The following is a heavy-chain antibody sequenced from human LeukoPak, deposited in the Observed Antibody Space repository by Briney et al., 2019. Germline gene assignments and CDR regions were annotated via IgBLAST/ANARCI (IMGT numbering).Heavy chain of an antibody. CDR2: ISAYNGNT. V-gene: IGHV1-18*01. CDR3: ARVTAVAGTGDY. J-gene: IGHJ4*02. CDR1: GYTFTSYD. D-gene: IGHD6-19*01. Sequence: GASVKVSCKASGYTFTSYDINWVRQATGQGLEWMGWISAYNGNTNYAQKLQGRVTMTTDTSTSTAYMELRSLRSDDTAVYYCARVTAVAGTGDYWGQGTLVTVSS.